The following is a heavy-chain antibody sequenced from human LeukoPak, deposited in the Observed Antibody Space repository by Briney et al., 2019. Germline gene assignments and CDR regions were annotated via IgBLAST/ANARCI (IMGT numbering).Heavy chain of an antibody. V-gene: IGHV3-23*01. CDR3: ARGGTNYYYMDV. Sequence: GGSLRLSCAASGFTFNSYAMSWIRQAPGKGLEWVSALSGSGDRTFYVDSVKGRFTVSRDNSKNTLYLQMDSLRVDDTALYYCARGGTNYYYMDVWGNGTTVTVSS. J-gene: IGHJ6*03. CDR1: GFTFNSYA. CDR2: LSGSGDRT.